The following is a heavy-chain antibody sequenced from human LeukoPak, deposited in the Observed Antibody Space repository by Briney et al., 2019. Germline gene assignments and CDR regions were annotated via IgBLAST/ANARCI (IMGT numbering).Heavy chain of an antibody. Sequence: SETLSLTCTVSGGSTSSYYWSWIRQPPGKGLEWIGYIYYSGSTNYNPSLKSRVTISVDTSKNQFSLKLSSVTAADTAVYYCARIVGATYYFDYWGQGTLVTVSS. CDR3: ARIVGATYYFDY. D-gene: IGHD1-26*01. CDR2: IYYSGST. V-gene: IGHV4-59*01. J-gene: IGHJ4*02. CDR1: GGSTSSYY.